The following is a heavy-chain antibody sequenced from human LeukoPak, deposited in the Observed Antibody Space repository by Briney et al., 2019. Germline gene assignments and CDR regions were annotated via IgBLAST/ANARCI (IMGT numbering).Heavy chain of an antibody. J-gene: IGHJ5*02. CDR3: ARVATATTNNWFDP. Sequence: GGSLRLSCAGSGFTFSNYGINWVRQAPGKGLEWVSYISSSSSLIYYVDSVKGRFTISRDNAKNSLYLQMNSLREEDTAVYYCARVATATTNNWFDPWGQGTLVTVSS. V-gene: IGHV3-48*02. D-gene: IGHD4-17*01. CDR2: ISSSSSLI. CDR1: GFTFSNYG.